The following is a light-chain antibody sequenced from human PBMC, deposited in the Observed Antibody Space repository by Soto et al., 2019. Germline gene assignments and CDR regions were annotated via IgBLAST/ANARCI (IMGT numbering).Light chain of an antibody. CDR3: CSYAGSYTFV. Sequence: QSVLTQPRSVSGSPGQSVTISCTGTSSDVGVHNYVSWYQQYPGKAPKIMIYDVSKRPSGVPDRFSGSKSDNTASLTISGLQAEDEADYYCCSYAGSYTFVFGIGTKVTVL. J-gene: IGLJ1*01. V-gene: IGLV2-11*01. CDR2: DVS. CDR1: SSDVGVHNY.